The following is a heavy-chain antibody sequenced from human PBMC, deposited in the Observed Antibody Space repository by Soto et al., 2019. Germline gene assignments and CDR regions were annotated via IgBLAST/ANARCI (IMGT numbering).Heavy chain of an antibody. D-gene: IGHD2-8*01. CDR2: ISGYNGDT. Sequence: ASVKVSCKASGYTFTSYGISWVRQAPGQGLEWMGWISGYNGDTNYAREFQGRVSMTIDTSTTTAYMELRSLTSDDTAVYYCAKNGQPPYYYYGLDVWGQ. CDR3: AKNGQPPYYYYGLDV. J-gene: IGHJ6*02. V-gene: IGHV1-18*01. CDR1: GYTFTSYG.